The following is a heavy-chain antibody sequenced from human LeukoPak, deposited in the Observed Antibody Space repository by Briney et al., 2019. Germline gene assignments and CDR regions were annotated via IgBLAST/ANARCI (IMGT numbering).Heavy chain of an antibody. CDR3: ARVVQYGSGFPGFIWFDP. V-gene: IGHV1-18*01. CDR2: ISAYNGNT. Sequence: ASVKVSCKASGYTFTSYGISWVRQAPGQGLEWMGWISAYNGNTNYAQKLQGRVTMTTDTSTSTAYMELRSLRSDDTAVYYCARVVQYGSGFPGFIWFDPWGQGTLVTVSS. D-gene: IGHD3-10*01. CDR1: GYTFTSYG. J-gene: IGHJ5*02.